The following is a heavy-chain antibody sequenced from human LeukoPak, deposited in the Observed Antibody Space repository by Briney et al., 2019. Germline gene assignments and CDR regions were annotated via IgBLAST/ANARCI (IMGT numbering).Heavy chain of an antibody. D-gene: IGHD3-22*01. CDR1: GGCISSYY. CDR3: TRGSIAYYYMDV. Sequence: PSETLSLTCTVSGGCISSYYWSWIRQPPGKGLEWIGNIYYSGSTNYNPSLKSRVTISVDTSKNQFSLKLSSVTAADTAVYYCTRGSIAYYYMDVWGKGTTVTISS. CDR2: IYYSGST. J-gene: IGHJ6*03. V-gene: IGHV4-59*01.